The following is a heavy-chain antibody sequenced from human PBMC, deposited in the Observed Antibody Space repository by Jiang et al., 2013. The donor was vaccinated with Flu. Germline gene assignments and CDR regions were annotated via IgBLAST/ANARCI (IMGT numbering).Heavy chain of an antibody. CDR2: ISHGGIT. Sequence: GSGLVKPSGTLSLTCTVSGASITSNKWWTWVRQSPGMGLEWLGDISHGGITNYNPSLESRVRMSVDKSKNQFSLKLFSVTAADTAVYFCARVVNEQWPGNYYDFGMDVWGQGTTVAVSS. D-gene: IGHD6-19*01. CDR1: GASITSNKW. J-gene: IGHJ6*02. V-gene: IGHV4-4*02. CDR3: ARVVNEQWPGNYYDFGMDV.